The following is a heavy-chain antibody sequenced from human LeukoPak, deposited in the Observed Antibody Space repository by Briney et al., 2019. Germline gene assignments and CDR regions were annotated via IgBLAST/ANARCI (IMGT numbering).Heavy chain of an antibody. CDR3: AKDIASSGWYHFFDY. J-gene: IGHJ4*02. V-gene: IGHV3-9*01. CDR2: ISWNSGSI. D-gene: IGHD6-19*01. CDR1: GFTFSSYW. Sequence: PGGSLRLSCAASGFTFSSYWMTWVRQAPGKGLEWVSGISWNSGSIGYADSVKGRFTISRDNAKNSLYLQMNSLRAEDTALYYCAKDIASSGWYHFFDYWGQGTLVTVSS.